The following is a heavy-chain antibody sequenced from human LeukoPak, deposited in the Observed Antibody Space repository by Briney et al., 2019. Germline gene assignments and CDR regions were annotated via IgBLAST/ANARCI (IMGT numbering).Heavy chain of an antibody. CDR3: ARVDGYSSSWYVLDH. J-gene: IGHJ4*02. Sequence: SVKVSCKASGGTFSSYGISWVRQAPGQGLEWMGRIIPILGTANNAQKFQGRVTITTDESTSTAYMELSSLRSEDTAVYYCARVDGYSSSWYVLDHWGQGTLVTVSS. CDR1: GGTFSSYG. D-gene: IGHD6-13*01. CDR2: IIPILGTA. V-gene: IGHV1-69*11.